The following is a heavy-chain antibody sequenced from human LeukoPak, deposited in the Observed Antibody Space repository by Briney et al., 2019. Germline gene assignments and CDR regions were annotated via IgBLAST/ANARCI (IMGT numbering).Heavy chain of an antibody. CDR1: GFTFSSYG. CDR3: ARVCEYYGMDV. Sequence: GRSLRLACAASGFTFSSYGMHWVRQAPGKGPEWVAVIWYDGSNKYYADSVKGRFTISRDNSKNTLYLQMNSLRAEDTAVYYCARVCEYYGMDVWGQGTTVTVSS. CDR2: IWYDGSNK. V-gene: IGHV3-33*01. D-gene: IGHD2-2*01. J-gene: IGHJ6*02.